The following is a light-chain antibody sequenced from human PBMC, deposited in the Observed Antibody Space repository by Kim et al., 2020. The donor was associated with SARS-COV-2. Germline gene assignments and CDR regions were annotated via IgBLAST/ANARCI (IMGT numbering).Light chain of an antibody. J-gene: IGLJ3*02. CDR2: HTS. CDR1: TVAVTSGHY. Sequence: PGRTVTLTCGASTVAVTSGHYPYWFQQNPGQAPRTLIYHTSNKQSWTPARFSGSLVGGKAALTLSGAQPEDEAEYYCLLSYSGARVFGGGTKLTVL. V-gene: IGLV7-46*01. CDR3: LLSYSGARV.